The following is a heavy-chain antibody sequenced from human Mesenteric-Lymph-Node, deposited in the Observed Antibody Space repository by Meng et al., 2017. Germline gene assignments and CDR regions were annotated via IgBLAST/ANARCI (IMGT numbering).Heavy chain of an antibody. J-gene: IGHJ4*02. CDR3: ARDRGEVGATIAYYFDY. Sequence: GESLKISCAASGFTFSSYAMHWVRQAPGKGLEWVAVISYDGSNKYYADSVKGRFTISRDNSKNTLYLQMNSLRAEDTAVYYCARDRGEVGATIAYYFDYWGQGTRVTVSS. D-gene: IGHD1-26*01. CDR2: ISYDGSNK. CDR1: GFTFSSYA. V-gene: IGHV3-30*04.